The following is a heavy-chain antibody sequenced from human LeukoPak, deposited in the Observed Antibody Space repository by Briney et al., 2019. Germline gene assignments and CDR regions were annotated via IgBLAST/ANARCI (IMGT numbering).Heavy chain of an antibody. Sequence: ASVKVSCKASGGTFNSYAISWVRQAPGQRLEWMGGIIPIFGTANYAQKFQGRVTITTDESTSTDYMERSSQISEDRAVYYCARGVIVVPAAQPYYYDYYMDVWGKGTTVTVSS. V-gene: IGHV1-69*05. J-gene: IGHJ6*03. CDR2: IIPIFGTA. CDR3: ARGVIVVPAAQPYYYDYYMDV. CDR1: GGTFNSYA. D-gene: IGHD2-2*01.